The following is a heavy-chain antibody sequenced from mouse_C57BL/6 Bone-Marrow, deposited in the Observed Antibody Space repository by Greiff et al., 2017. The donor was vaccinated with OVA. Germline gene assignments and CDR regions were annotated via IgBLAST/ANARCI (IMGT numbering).Heavy chain of an antibody. Sequence: QVQLQQPGAELVKPGASVKMSCKASGYTFTSYWITWVKQRPGQGLEWIGDIYPGSGSTNYNEKFKSKATLTVDTSSSTASMQLSSLTSEDSAVYYCARFEYWYFDVWGTGTTVTVSS. CDR2: IYPGSGST. CDR1: GYTFTSYW. J-gene: IGHJ1*03. CDR3: ARFEYWYFDV. V-gene: IGHV1-55*01.